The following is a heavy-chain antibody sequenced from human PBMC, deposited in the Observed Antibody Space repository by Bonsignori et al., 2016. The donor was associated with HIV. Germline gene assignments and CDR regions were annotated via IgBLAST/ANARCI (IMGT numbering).Heavy chain of an antibody. CDR3: ARIFGNSASVTYYYGMDV. CDR1: GGAFGTYA. Sequence: QVQLVQSGAEAKKPGSSVKVSCKASGGAFGTYAIGWVRQAPAQGLEWMGGIVPAFGTTKYAQKFKGRVTITADASTNIAYMELRSLKSEDTAVYFCARIFGNSASVTYYYGMDV. V-gene: IGHV1-69*01. D-gene: IGHD4-23*01. CDR2: IVPAFGTT. J-gene: IGHJ6*01.